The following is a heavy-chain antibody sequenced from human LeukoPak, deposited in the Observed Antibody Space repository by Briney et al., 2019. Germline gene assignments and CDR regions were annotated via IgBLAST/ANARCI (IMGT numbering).Heavy chain of an antibody. J-gene: IGHJ3*01. CDR2: IDWNSSHM. V-gene: IGHV3-9*01. Sequence: GTSLRLSCAASGFTFGDYAMHWVRQIPGKGLEWVSGIDWNSSHMVYADSVKGRFTISRDNAKNSLYLQMSSLRAEDRALYYCAKDPSSTLDDAFDFWGQGTMVTVSS. CDR1: GFTFGDYA. D-gene: IGHD2-2*01. CDR3: AKDPSSTLDDAFDF.